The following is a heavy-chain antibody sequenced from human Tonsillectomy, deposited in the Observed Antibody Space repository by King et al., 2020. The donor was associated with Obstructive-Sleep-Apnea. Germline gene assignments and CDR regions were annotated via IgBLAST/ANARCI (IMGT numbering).Heavy chain of an antibody. D-gene: IGHD3-9*01. Sequence: VQLQESGPGLVKPSETLSLTCTVSGGSISSYYWSWIRQPPGKGLEWIGYIYYSGSTNYNPSLKSRVTISVDTSKNQFSLKPSSVTAADTAVYYCARSLLNFDRAFDIWGQGTMVTVSS. CDR3: ARSLLNFDRAFDI. J-gene: IGHJ3*02. CDR1: GGSISSYY. V-gene: IGHV4-59*01. CDR2: IYYSGST.